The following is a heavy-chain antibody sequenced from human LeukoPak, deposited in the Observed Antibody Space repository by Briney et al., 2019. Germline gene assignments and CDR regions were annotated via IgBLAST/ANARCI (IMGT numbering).Heavy chain of an antibody. V-gene: IGHV1-18*01. CDR1: GYTFTSYG. D-gene: IGHD6-6*01. Sequence: GASVKVSCKASGYTFTSYGISWVRQAPGQGLEWMGWISAYNGNTNYAQKLQGRVTMTTDASTSTAYMELRSLRSDDTAVYYCARDPEPYSSSSPGRDYWGQGTLVTVSS. CDR3: ARDPEPYSSSSPGRDY. J-gene: IGHJ4*02. CDR2: ISAYNGNT.